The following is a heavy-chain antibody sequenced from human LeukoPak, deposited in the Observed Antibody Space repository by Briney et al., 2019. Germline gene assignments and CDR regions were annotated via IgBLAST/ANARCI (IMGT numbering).Heavy chain of an antibody. V-gene: IGHV4-34*01. J-gene: IGHJ3*02. CDR1: GDSFSGNL. D-gene: IGHD2-2*01. CDR2: INHTGNT. CDR3: ASGRLGHCSRTNCYDDDFDI. Sequence: SSETLSLTCAVYGDSFSGNLWTWIRQSPGKGLEWIGEINHTGNTKLNPSLRGRVSISVDTANNQFSLKLSSVTAADTAVYYWASGRLGHCSRTNCYDDDFDIWGQGTMVTVSS.